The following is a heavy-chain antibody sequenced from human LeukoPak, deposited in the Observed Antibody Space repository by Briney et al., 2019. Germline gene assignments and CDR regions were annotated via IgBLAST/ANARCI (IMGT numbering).Heavy chain of an antibody. CDR3: ARVPRIAAAGMDY. Sequence: PSETLSLTCAVYGGSFSGYYWSWIRQPPGKGLEWIGEINHSGSTNYNPSLKSRVTISVDTSKNQFSLKLSSVTAADTAVYYCARVPRIAAAGMDYWGQGTLVTVSS. CDR1: GGSFSGYY. V-gene: IGHV4-34*01. J-gene: IGHJ4*02. CDR2: INHSGST. D-gene: IGHD6-13*01.